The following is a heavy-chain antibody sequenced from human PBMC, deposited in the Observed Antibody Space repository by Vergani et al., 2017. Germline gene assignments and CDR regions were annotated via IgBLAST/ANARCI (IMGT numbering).Heavy chain of an antibody. Sequence: QVQLVESGGGVVQPGRSLRLSCVVSGFTSSYYGMHWVRQAPGKGLEWVAVISYDGTQKYYADSVKGRFTISRDNSKSTLYLQMNSLRNEDTAVYYCATKSCGTPGCQIGYFREWGQGTLVTVSS. CDR1: GFTSSYYG. J-gene: IGHJ1*01. D-gene: IGHD1-1*01. CDR3: ATKSCGTPGCQIGYFRE. V-gene: IGHV3-30*03. CDR2: ISYDGTQK.